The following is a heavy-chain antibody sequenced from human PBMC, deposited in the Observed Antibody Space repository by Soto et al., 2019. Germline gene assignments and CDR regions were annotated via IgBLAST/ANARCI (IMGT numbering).Heavy chain of an antibody. V-gene: IGHV4-39*01. CDR2: ITYSGST. D-gene: IGHD2-2*01. CDR3: ASNRPNDYIVVAGYFDY. CDR1: GGSISSSSYY. J-gene: IGHJ4*02. Sequence: QLQLQESGPGLVKPSETLSLTCTVSGGSISSSSYYLGWIRQRPGKGLEWIGSITYSGSTYDNPSLKSRVTISVATSKNQFSLRLSSVAAADKSVYYCASNRPNDYIVVAGYFDYWGQGTLVTVSS.